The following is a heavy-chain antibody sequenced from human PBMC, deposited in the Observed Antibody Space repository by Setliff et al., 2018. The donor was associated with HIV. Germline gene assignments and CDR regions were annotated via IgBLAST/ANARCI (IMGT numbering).Heavy chain of an antibody. D-gene: IGHD3-22*01. CDR3: ARDDYYYDSSGWGDYYHYYMDV. Sequence: VASVKVSCKVSGYTLSELSIHWVRQAPGKGLEWMGGFDPQHGETIYAQKFQDRVTMTEKTSTSTAYMELSSLRSEDTAVYYCARDDYYYDSSGWGDYYHYYMDVWGKGTTVTVSS. CDR1: GYTLSELS. CDR2: FDPQHGET. J-gene: IGHJ6*03. V-gene: IGHV1-24*01.